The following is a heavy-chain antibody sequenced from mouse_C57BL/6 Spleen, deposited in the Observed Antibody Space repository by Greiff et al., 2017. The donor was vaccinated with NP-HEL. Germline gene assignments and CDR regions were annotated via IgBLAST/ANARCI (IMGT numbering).Heavy chain of an antibody. CDR2: ICSGGST. CDR3: AKSDDYDYYFDY. D-gene: IGHD2-4*01. CDR1: GFSLTSYG. J-gene: IGHJ2*01. Sequence: QVQLQQSGPGLVQPSQSLSITCTVSGFSLTSYGVPWVRQSPGKGLEWLGVICSGGSTDYNAAFMSRLGITKDNSTSQVFFKMNRLQADDAAIYYCAKSDDYDYYFDYWGQGTTLTVSS. V-gene: IGHV2-5*01.